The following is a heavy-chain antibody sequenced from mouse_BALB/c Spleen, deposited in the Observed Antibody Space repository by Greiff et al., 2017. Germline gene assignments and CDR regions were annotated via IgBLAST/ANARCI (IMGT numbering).Heavy chain of an antibody. Sequence: EVKLQESGPSLVKPSQTLSLTCSVTGDSITSGYWNWIRKFPGNKLEYMGYISYSGSTYYNPSLKSRISITRDTSKNQYYLQLNSVTTEDTATYYCARTSITTVVATDYWGQGTTLTVSS. D-gene: IGHD1-1*01. CDR1: GDSITSGY. CDR2: ISYSGST. J-gene: IGHJ2*01. V-gene: IGHV3-8*02. CDR3: ARTSITTVVATDY.